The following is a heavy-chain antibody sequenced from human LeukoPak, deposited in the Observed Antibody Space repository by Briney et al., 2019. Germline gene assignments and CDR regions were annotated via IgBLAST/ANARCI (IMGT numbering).Heavy chain of an antibody. V-gene: IGHV1-2*02. D-gene: IGHD6-13*01. Sequence: ASVKVSCKASGYTFTGYYMHWVRQAPGQGLEWMGWINPNSGGTNYAQKFQGRVTMTRDTSISTAYMELSRLRSEDMAVYYCARTRQYSSIWGFDYWGQGTLVTVSS. CDR3: ARTRQYSSIWGFDY. CDR1: GYTFTGYY. CDR2: INPNSGGT. J-gene: IGHJ4*02.